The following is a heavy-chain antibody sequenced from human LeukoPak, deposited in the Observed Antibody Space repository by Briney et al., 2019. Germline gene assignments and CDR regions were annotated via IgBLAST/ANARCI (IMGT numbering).Heavy chain of an antibody. CDR2: IYTTGST. Sequence: SETLSLTCTVSGGSISSGSYYWTWIRQPARKGLEWIGRIYTTGSTNYNPSLKSRVTIPMDTSKNHFSLILSSVTAADTAVYYCARVNYSDSRGRPFDSWGQGTLVTVSS. D-gene: IGHD3-22*01. CDR3: ARVNYSDSRGRPFDS. J-gene: IGHJ4*02. V-gene: IGHV4-61*02. CDR1: GGSISSGSYY.